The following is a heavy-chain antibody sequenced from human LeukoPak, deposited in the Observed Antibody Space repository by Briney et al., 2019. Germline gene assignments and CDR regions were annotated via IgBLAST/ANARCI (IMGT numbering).Heavy chain of an antibody. CDR1: GFTFNHYA. V-gene: IGHV3-30*04. CDR3: ARDEVSGYSYYGDRNY. Sequence: PGGSLRLSCPASGFTFNHYAMHWVRQAPGKGLEWLALISYDGSNKYFADSVKGRFTISRDDSKNTLYLQMNNLRPEDTAVYYCARDEVSGYSYYGDRNYWGQGTLVTVSS. CDR2: ISYDGSNK. D-gene: IGHD5-12*01. J-gene: IGHJ4*02.